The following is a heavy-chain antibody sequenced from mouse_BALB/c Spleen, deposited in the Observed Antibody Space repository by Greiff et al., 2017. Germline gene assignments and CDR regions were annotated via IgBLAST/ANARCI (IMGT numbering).Heavy chain of an antibody. CDR2: INSNGGST. V-gene: IGHV5-6-3*01. CDR3: ARVSYGNYFDY. D-gene: IGHD2-10*02. J-gene: IGHJ2*01. CDR1: GFTFSSYG. Sequence: EVQLVESGGGLVQPGGSLKLSCAASGFTFSSYGMSWVRQTPDKRLELVATINSNGGSTYYPDSVKGRFTISRDNAKNTLYLQMSSLKSEDTAMYYCARVSYGNYFDYWGQGTTLTVSS.